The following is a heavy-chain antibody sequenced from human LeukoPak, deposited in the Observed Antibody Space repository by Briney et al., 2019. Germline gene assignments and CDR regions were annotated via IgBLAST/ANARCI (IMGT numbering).Heavy chain of an antibody. J-gene: IGHJ2*01. CDR3: VRNRDWYFDL. CDR2: IWYDGSNT. Sequence: PGGSLRLSCAASGFTFSSYDMHWVHQAPGKGLEWVAIIWYDGSNTYYADSVKGRFTISRDNSKNTLYLQMTSLRAEDTAVYYCVRNRDWYFDLWGRGTLVTVSS. V-gene: IGHV3-33*01. CDR1: GFTFSSYD. D-gene: IGHD3-10*01.